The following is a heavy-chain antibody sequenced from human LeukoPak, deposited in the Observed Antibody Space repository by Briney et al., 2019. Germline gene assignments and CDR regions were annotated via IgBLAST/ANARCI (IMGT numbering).Heavy chain of an antibody. CDR3: ARVAVAAAGRGSFDY. Sequence: GGSLRLSCAASGFTFSSYSMNWVRQAPGKGLEWVSSISSSSSYIYYADSVKGRFTISRDNAKNSLYLQMNSLRAEDTAVYYCARVAVAAAGRGSFDYWGQGTLVTVSS. V-gene: IGHV3-21*01. CDR1: GFTFSSYS. CDR2: ISSSSSYI. D-gene: IGHD6-13*01. J-gene: IGHJ4*02.